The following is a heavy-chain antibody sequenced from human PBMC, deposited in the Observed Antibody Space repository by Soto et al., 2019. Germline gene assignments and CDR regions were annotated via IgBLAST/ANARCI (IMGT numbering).Heavy chain of an antibody. D-gene: IGHD2-2*01. J-gene: IGHJ5*02. CDR1: GGSISSSSYY. Sequence: SETLSLTCTVSGGSISSSSYYWGWIRQPPGKGLEWIGSIYYSGSTYYNPSLKSRVTISVDTSKNQFSLKLSSVTAADTAVYYCARQGPVRFHIVVVPAAMYNWFDPWGQGTLVTV. CDR3: ARQGPVRFHIVVVPAAMYNWFDP. CDR2: IYYSGST. V-gene: IGHV4-39*01.